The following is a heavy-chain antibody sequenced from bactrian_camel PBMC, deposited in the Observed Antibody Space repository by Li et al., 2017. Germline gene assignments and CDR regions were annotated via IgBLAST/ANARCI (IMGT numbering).Heavy chain of an antibody. CDR3: ATGPESYSSDWTPLGTDFGY. CDR1: GYTYSSYC. CDR2: IWSDGRDT. V-gene: IGHV3-2*01. J-gene: IGHJ6*01. D-gene: IGHD1*01. Sequence: QVQLVESGGGSVQAGGSLRLSCAASGYTYSSYCMGWFRQAPGKGLEWVSSIWSDGRDTYYADSVKGRFTISRDNAKNTVFLQMNSVRSEDSALYYCATGPESYSSDWTPLGTDFGYWGQGTQVTVS.